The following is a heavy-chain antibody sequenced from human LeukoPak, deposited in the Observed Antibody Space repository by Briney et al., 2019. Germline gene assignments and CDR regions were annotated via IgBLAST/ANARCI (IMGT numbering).Heavy chain of an antibody. Sequence: PGGSLRLSCAASGFTVSSNCMRRVRQAPGKGLEWVSVIYSGGSTYYADSVKGRFTISRDNPKNTLYLQMNSLRAEDTAVYYCAREPGIVVVSGDYWGQGTLVTVSS. CDR2: IYSGGST. D-gene: IGHD2-21*02. V-gene: IGHV3-66*01. CDR3: AREPGIVVVSGDY. CDR1: GFTVSSNC. J-gene: IGHJ4*02.